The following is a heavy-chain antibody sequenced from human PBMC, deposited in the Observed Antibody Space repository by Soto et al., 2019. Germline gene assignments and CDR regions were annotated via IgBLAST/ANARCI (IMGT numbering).Heavy chain of an antibody. CDR1: GGSISSYY. Sequence: SETLSLTCTVSGGSISSYYWIWIRQPPGKGLEWIGYIYYSGSTNYNPSLKSRVTISVDTSKNQFSLKLSSVTAADTAVYYCARRWGDAFDIWGQGTLVTVSS. J-gene: IGHJ3*02. CDR3: ARRWGDAFDI. V-gene: IGHV4-59*01. CDR2: IYYSGST. D-gene: IGHD1-26*01.